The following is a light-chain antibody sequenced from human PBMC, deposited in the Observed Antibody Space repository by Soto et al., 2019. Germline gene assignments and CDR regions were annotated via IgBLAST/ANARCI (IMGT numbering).Light chain of an antibody. Sequence: DIQLTQSPSFLSASVGDRVTITCRASQAISSYLAWYQQKPGKAPKLLIYAASTLQGGVPSRFSGSGSGTEFTLTISSLQPEDFATYYCQQLNSYPTFGQGTRLEIK. CDR3: QQLNSYPT. J-gene: IGKJ5*01. CDR1: QAISSY. CDR2: AAS. V-gene: IGKV1-9*01.